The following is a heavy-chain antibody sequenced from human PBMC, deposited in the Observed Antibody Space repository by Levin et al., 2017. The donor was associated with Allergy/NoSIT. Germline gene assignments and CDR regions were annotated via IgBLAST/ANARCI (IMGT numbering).Heavy chain of an antibody. CDR1: GFTFGDYA. D-gene: IGHD6-19*01. CDR2: IRSKAYGGTT. J-gene: IGHJ4*02. CDR3: TRKLAVAGTPFDY. V-gene: IGHV3-49*03. Sequence: SCTASGFTFGDYAMSWFRQAPGKGLEWVGFIRSKAYGGTTEYAASVKGRFTISRDDSKSIAYLQMNSLKTEDTAVYYCTRKLAVAGTPFDYWGQGTLVTVSS.